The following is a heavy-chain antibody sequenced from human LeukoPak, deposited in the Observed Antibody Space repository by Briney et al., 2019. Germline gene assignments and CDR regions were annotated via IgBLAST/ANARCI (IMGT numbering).Heavy chain of an antibody. CDR1: GYTFTSYD. D-gene: IGHD6-13*01. Sequence: GASVKVSCKASGYTFTSYDINWVRQATGQGLEWMGWMNPNSGNTGYAQKFQGRVTITTDESTSTAYMELSSLRSEDTAVYYCARTYSSSWFIFDYWGQGTLVTVSS. V-gene: IGHV1-8*01. CDR2: MNPNSGNT. J-gene: IGHJ4*02. CDR3: ARTYSSSWFIFDY.